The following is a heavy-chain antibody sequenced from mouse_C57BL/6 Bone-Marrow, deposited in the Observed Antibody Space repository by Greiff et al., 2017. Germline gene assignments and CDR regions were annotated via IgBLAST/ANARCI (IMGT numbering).Heavy chain of an antibody. Sequence: VQLQEPGAELMKPGASVKLSCKATGYTFTGYWIEWVKQRPGHGLEWIGEIFPCSGSTNYNEKFKGKATFTVDQSSTTAYMHLSSLTSAEDAIYDISRTWDFDYWGQGTTLTVSS. CDR1: GYTFTGYW. J-gene: IGHJ2*01. CDR2: IFPCSGST. V-gene: IGHV1-9*01. CDR3: SRTWDFDY.